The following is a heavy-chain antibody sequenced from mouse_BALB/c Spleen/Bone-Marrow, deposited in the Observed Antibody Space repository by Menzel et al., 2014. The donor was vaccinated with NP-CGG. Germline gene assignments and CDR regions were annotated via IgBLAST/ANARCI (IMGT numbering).Heavy chain of an antibody. CDR2: IDPRTANT. J-gene: IGHJ3*01. D-gene: IGHD4-1*01. CDR3: VRYWDAY. CDR1: DYTFTSYW. Sequence: VKLMESGAELAKPGASVKMSCKVSDYTFTSYWIHWVKQRPGQGLEWIGYIDPRTANTEYSQKFKDKATLTADKSSSTAYMQLSSLTSEDSAVYYCVRYWDAYWGQGTLVTVSA. V-gene: IGHV1-7*01.